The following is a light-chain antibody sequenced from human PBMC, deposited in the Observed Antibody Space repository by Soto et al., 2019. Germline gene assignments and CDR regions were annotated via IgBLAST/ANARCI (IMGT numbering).Light chain of an antibody. Sequence: DVVLTQSPVSLPVTLGQPASISCRSSQSLVHSSGNTFLSWFFQRPGQSPRRLIYKVSNRDSGAPDRGGGGGSCTYLTLQITRVEAEDVGVYYCMQYTHWPHTFGQGTKLEIK. J-gene: IGKJ2*01. V-gene: IGKV2-30*02. CDR3: MQYTHWPHT. CDR2: KVS. CDR1: QSLVHSSGNTF.